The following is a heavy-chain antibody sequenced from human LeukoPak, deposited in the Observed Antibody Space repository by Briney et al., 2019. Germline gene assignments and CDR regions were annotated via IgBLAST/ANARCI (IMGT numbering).Heavy chain of an antibody. CDR2: ISWDGVST. D-gene: IGHD1-26*01. V-gene: IGHV3-43*01. CDR3: AKATRGDGSYLIDY. CDR1: GFTFGDYT. J-gene: IGHJ4*02. Sequence: GGSLRLSCAASGFTFGDYTMHGFRKTPAKGLEWVSVISWDGVSTYYADSMKGRFTISRDNSKNSLFLQMNSLRTADTALYYCAKATRGDGSYLIDYWGQGTLVTVSS.